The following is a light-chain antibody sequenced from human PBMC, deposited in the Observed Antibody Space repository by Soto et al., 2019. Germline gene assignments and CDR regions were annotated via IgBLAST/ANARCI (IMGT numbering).Light chain of an antibody. Sequence: QSVLTQPPSASGSPGQSVTISCTGTSSDVGGYNYVSWYQQHPGKPPKLMIYEVSKRPSGVPDRFSGSKSGNTASLTVSGLQAEDEADYYCSSYAGSNNWVFGGGTKVTVL. V-gene: IGLV2-8*01. CDR2: EVS. J-gene: IGLJ3*02. CDR3: SSYAGSNNWV. CDR1: SSDVGGYNY.